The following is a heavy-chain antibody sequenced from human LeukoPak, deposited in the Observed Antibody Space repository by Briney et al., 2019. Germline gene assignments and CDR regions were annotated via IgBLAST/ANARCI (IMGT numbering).Heavy chain of an antibody. CDR1: GGSFSGYY. V-gene: IGHV4-34*01. CDR3: ARTGIAAAGTIRGVKYFQH. Sequence: PSETLSLTCAVSGGSFSGYYWSWIRQPPGKGLEWIGEINHSGSTNYNPSLKSRVTIPVDTSKNQFSLKLSSVTAADTAVYYCARTGIAAAGTIRGVKYFQHWGQGTLVTVAS. D-gene: IGHD6-13*01. CDR2: INHSGST. J-gene: IGHJ1*01.